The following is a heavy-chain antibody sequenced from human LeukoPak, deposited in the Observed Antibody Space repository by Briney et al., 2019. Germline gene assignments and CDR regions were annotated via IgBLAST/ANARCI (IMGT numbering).Heavy chain of an antibody. Sequence: GGSLRLSCAASGFTVSSNYMSWVRQAPGKGLEWVSAISGSGGSTYYADSVKGRFTISRDNSKNTLYLQMNSLRAEDTAVYYCAKDAPRDYGDYVIYWGQGTLVTVSS. J-gene: IGHJ4*02. V-gene: IGHV3-23*01. CDR3: AKDAPRDYGDYVIY. CDR2: ISGSGGST. D-gene: IGHD4-17*01. CDR1: GFTVSSNY.